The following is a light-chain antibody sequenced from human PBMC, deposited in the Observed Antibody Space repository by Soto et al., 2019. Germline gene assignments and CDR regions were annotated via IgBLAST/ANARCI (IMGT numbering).Light chain of an antibody. CDR3: QQSHSAPCT. V-gene: IGKV1-39*01. CDR2: DAS. CDR1: QSVASY. Sequence: DIRMTQSPSYVSASVGDSVTITCRASQSVASYLNWYQQKPGKAPQLLIHDASKLQSGISSRFTGSGSAKQFTLSINNLQPEDFATYFCQQSHSAPCTFGQGTKLDIK. J-gene: IGKJ2*02.